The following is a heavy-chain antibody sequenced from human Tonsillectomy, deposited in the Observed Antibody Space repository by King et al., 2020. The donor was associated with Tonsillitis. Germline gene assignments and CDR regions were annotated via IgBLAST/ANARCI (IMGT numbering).Heavy chain of an antibody. CDR2: INTNTGKP. V-gene: IGHV7-4-1*02. CDR3: ARDDATIMFGY. D-gene: IGHD5-24*01. CDR1: GHTFMGHS. J-gene: IGHJ4*02. Sequence: QLVQSGSELKKSGASVKVSCEAFGHTFMGHSINWVRQAPGQGLEWMGWINTNTGKPTYAQGFRGRFVFSLDTSFSTTYLQITSLEADDTAVYYCARDDATIMFGYCGQGALVTVSS.